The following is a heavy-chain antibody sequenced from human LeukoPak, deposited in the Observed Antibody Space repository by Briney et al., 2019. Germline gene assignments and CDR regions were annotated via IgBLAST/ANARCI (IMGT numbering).Heavy chain of an antibody. CDR1: GYSISSGYY. D-gene: IGHD2-21*02. Sequence: SETLSLTCTVSGYSISSGYYWGWIRQPPGKGLEWIGSIYHSGSTYYNPSLKSRVTISVDTSKNQFSLKLSSVTAADTAVYYCARRLAYCGGDCYHFDYWGQGTLVTVSS. V-gene: IGHV4-38-2*02. CDR3: ARRLAYCGGDCYHFDY. CDR2: IYHSGST. J-gene: IGHJ4*02.